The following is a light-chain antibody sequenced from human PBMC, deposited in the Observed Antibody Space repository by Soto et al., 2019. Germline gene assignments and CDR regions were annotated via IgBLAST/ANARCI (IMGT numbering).Light chain of an antibody. Sequence: EVVMTQSPAFLSASPGEKATLSCRASEAVSTNLAWYQQKPGQAPRLLIYAAFTRATGIPVRFSGGVSETGFTLTINSLQPEDFAIYYCQQYNKRPPWTFGQGTKVEVK. CDR1: EAVSTN. V-gene: IGKV3-15*01. CDR2: AAF. CDR3: QQYNKRPPWT. J-gene: IGKJ1*01.